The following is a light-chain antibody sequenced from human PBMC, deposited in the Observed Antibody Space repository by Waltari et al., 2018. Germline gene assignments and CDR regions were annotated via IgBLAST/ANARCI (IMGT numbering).Light chain of an antibody. CDR2: AAS. V-gene: IGKV1-39*01. CDR1: HFISNY. CDR3: QQSYSSLLT. Sequence: DIQMTQSPSSLSASVGDRVTITCRASHFISNYLNWYQQKPGKAPKLLIYAASSLQSGVPSRFSGGGSGTDFTLTISSLQPEDFATYHCQQSYSSLLTFGGGTKVEIK. J-gene: IGKJ4*01.